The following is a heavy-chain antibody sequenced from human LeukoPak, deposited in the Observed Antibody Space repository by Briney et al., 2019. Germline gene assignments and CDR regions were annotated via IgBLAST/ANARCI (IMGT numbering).Heavy chain of an antibody. D-gene: IGHD3-10*01. J-gene: IGHJ6*03. CDR2: ISWDGGST. CDR3: AKKGSLWLGDSSLTPNMDV. Sequence: GGSLRLSCAASGFTFDDYAMHWVRQAPGKGLEWVSLISWDGGSTYYADSVKGRFTISRDNSKNSLYLQINSLRAEHTTLYYCAKKGSLWLGDSSLTPNMDVWGKGTTVTVSS. CDR1: GFTFDDYA. V-gene: IGHV3-43D*03.